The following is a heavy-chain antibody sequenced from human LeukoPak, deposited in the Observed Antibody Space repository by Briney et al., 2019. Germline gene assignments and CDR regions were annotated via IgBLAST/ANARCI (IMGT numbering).Heavy chain of an antibody. CDR3: ASGYYYDSSGYYSEGYYYYMDV. CDR2: IIPIFGTA. CDR1: GGTFSSYA. J-gene: IGHJ6*03. Sequence: GASVKVSCKASGGTFSSYAISWVRQAPGQGLEWMGGIIPIFGTANYAQKFQGRVTITADESTSTAYMELSSLRSEDTAVYYCASGYYYDSSGYYSEGYYYYMDVWGKGTTVTISS. D-gene: IGHD3-22*01. V-gene: IGHV1-69*13.